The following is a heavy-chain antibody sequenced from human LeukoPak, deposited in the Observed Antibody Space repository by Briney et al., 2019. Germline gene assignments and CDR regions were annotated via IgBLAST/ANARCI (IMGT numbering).Heavy chain of an antibody. CDR1: GGSFSGYY. CDR2: INHSGST. V-gene: IGHV4-34*01. CDR3: ARATLGGIAVAGPYFDY. Sequence: PSETLSLTCAVYGGSFSGYYWSWIRQPPGKGLEWIGEINHSGSTNYNPSLKSRVTISVDTSKNQFSLKLSSVTAADTAVYYCARATLGGIAVAGPYFDYWGQGTLVTVSS. D-gene: IGHD6-19*01. J-gene: IGHJ4*02.